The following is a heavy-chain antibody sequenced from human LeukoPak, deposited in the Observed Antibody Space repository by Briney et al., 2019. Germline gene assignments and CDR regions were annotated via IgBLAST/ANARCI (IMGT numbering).Heavy chain of an antibody. V-gene: IGHV3-48*04. CDR1: GIIFSTYA. CDR3: ERDFWSGYYTED. CDR2: ISGSSSGSTSIT. D-gene: IGHD3-3*01. J-gene: IGHJ4*02. Sequence: GGSLRLSCEFSGIIFSTYAMNWVRQAPGKGLEWISYISGSSSGSTSITQYADSVKGRFTISRDNAKNSLHLQMDSLSAEDTAVYYCERDFWSGYYTEDWGQGALVIVSS.